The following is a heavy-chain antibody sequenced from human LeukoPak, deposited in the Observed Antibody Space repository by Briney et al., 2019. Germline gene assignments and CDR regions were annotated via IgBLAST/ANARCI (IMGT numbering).Heavy chain of an antibody. Sequence: KPSETLSLTCTVSGGSISSYYWSWIRQPAGKGLEWIGRIYTSGSTNYNPSLKSRVTISLDTSKNQFSLKLSSVTAADTAVYYCAREGISTSWFDPWGQGTLVTVSS. V-gene: IGHV4-4*07. CDR3: AREGISTSWFDP. CDR1: GGSISSYY. J-gene: IGHJ5*02. CDR2: IYTSGST.